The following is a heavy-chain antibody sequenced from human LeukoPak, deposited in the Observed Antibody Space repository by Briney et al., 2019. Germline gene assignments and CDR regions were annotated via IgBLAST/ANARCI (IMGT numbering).Heavy chain of an antibody. CDR2: IYTTGST. Sequence: SETLSLTCTASGGSIDSYYWSWFRQPAEKGLEWIGRIYTTGSTNYNPSLKSRVTMSVDTSKNQYSLKLSSVTAADTAVYYCARGGLSSRPFDYWGQGTLVTVSS. D-gene: IGHD5-12*01. CDR3: ARGGLSSRPFDY. J-gene: IGHJ4*02. V-gene: IGHV4-4*07. CDR1: GGSIDSYY.